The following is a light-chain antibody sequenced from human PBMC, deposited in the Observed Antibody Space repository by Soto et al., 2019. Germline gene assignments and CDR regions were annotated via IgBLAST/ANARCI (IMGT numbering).Light chain of an antibody. CDR1: QSVSSSD. Sequence: IVLTQSPGPLSLSPGERATLSCRASQSVSSSDLAWYQQKPGQPPRLLIYGASSRATGIPDRFSGSGSGTDFTLTISRLEPEDFAVFYCQHYDSLPITFGQGTRLEI. CDR2: GAS. V-gene: IGKV3-20*01. J-gene: IGKJ5*01. CDR3: QHYDSLPIT.